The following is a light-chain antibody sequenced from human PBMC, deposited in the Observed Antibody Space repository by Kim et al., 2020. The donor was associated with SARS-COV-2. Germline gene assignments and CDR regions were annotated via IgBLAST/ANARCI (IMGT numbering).Light chain of an antibody. CDR3: QQYNNWPGWT. J-gene: IGKJ1*01. CDR2: GAS. V-gene: IGKV3-15*01. CDR1: QSVSSN. Sequence: SPGERATLSCRASQSVSSNLAWYQQKPGQAPRLLISGASTRATGIPARFSGSGSGTEFTLTISSLQSEDFAVYYCQQYNNWPGWTFGQGTKVDIK.